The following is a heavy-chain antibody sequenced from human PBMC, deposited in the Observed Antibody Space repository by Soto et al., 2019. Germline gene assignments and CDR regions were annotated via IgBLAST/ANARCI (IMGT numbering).Heavy chain of an antibody. Sequence: QMQLVQSGPEVKKPGTSVKVSCKASGFTFTSSAVQWVRQARGQRLEGIGWIVVGSGNTNYAQKFQERVTITRDMSTSPVYMELSSLRSEDTAVYYCAADRTDCGGDCYVDWGQGTLVTVSS. V-gene: IGHV1-58*01. CDR1: GFTFTSSA. J-gene: IGHJ4*02. CDR3: AADRTDCGGDCYVD. CDR2: IVVGSGNT. D-gene: IGHD2-21*02.